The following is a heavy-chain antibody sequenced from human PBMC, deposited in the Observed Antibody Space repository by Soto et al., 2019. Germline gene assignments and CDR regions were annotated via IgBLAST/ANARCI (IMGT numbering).Heavy chain of an antibody. J-gene: IGHJ4*02. D-gene: IGHD1-1*01. CDR2: TFYSGGT. Sequence: SETLSLTCTVSGDSISTYYWSWIRQAPGKGLQWIGYTFYSGGTAYNPSLKSRVTMSLDMSKKQISLNLSSVTTADAATYFCARLQLVHKVIDYWGQGPLVTVSS. CDR1: GDSISTYY. CDR3: ARLQLVHKVIDY. V-gene: IGHV4-59*01.